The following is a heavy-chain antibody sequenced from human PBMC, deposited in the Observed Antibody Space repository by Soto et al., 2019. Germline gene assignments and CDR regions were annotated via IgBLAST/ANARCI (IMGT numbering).Heavy chain of an antibody. CDR2: IAHDGSEK. Sequence: HPGGSLRLSCAVSGFSFSSYWMSWVRQAPGRGLEWVATIAHDGSEKFYVDSVKGRFTISRDNAKNSLYLQMNSLRDEDTAVYYCAREAGTWHLPLNWFDPWGQGTLVTVSS. V-gene: IGHV3-7*01. CDR3: AREAGTWHLPLNWFDP. D-gene: IGHD6-19*01. CDR1: GFSFSSYW. J-gene: IGHJ5*02.